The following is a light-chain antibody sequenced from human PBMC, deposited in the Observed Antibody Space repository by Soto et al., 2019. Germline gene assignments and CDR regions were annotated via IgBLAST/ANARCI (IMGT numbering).Light chain of an antibody. V-gene: IGLV2-23*01. CDR3: CCYASGSSYWV. Sequence: QSALTQPASVSGSPGQSVTISCTATSSDAGGYNFVSWYQQHPGKAPKVMIYDDSKRPSGVSYRFSGSKSGNTASLTISGLEVEDEAEDHCCCYASGSSYWVFGRGTKLTVL. J-gene: IGLJ3*02. CDR2: DDS. CDR1: SSDAGGYNF.